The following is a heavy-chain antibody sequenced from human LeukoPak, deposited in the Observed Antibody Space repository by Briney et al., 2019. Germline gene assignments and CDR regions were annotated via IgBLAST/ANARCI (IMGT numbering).Heavy chain of an antibody. CDR1: GGSISSYY. CDR2: IYYSGST. CDR3: ARVVSSSWDYYYYMDV. J-gene: IGHJ6*03. V-gene: IGHV4-59*01. Sequence: SETLSLTCSVSGGSISSYYWSWIRQPPGKGLEWIGYIYYSGSTNYNPSLKSRVTISVDTSKNHFSLKLYSVTAADTAVYYCARVVSSSWDYYYYMDVWGKRTTVTISS. D-gene: IGHD6-13*01.